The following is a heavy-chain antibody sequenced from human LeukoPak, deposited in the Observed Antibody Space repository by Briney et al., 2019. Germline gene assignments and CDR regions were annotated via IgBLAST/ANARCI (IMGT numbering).Heavy chain of an antibody. Sequence: SETLSLTCAVSGGSFSGYYWSWIRQPPGKGLEWIGEINHSGSTNYNPSLKSRVTISVDTSKDQFSLKPSSVTAADTAVYFCARGLWAPRFDCWGQGTLVTVSS. CDR1: GGSFSGYY. CDR2: INHSGST. V-gene: IGHV4-34*01. J-gene: IGHJ4*02. CDR3: ARGLWAPRFDC. D-gene: IGHD1-26*01.